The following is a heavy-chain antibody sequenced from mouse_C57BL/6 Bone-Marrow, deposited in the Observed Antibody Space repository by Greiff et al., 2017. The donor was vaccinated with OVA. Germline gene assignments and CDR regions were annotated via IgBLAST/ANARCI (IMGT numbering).Heavy chain of an antibody. CDR1: GYTFTSYW. V-gene: IGHV1-52*01. J-gene: IGHJ4*01. CDR3: ERSGYSPMDD. CDR2: IDPSDSET. Sequence: QVQLQQPGAELVRPGSSVKLSCKASGYTFTSYWMHWVKQRPIQGLEWIGNIDPSDSETHYNQKFKDKATLTVDKSSSTAYMQRSSLTSEDSAVYYCERSGYSPMDDWGKGTSVTVSS. D-gene: IGHD3-1*01.